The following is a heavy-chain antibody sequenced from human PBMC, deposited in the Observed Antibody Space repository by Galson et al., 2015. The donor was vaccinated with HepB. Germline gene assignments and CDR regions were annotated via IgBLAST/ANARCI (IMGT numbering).Heavy chain of an antibody. D-gene: IGHD3-22*01. V-gene: IGHV3-23*01. CDR3: AKCPRPYYYDSSGYPPYYYYGMDV. CDR2: ITSGGST. J-gene: IGHJ6*02. CDR1: GFTFSSYA. Sequence: SLRLSCAASGFTFSSYAMSWVRQAPGKGLEWVSGITSGGSTYYADSVKGRFTISRDNSKNTLYLQMNSLRAEDTAVYYCAKCPRPYYYDSSGYPPYYYYGMDVWGQGTTVTVSS.